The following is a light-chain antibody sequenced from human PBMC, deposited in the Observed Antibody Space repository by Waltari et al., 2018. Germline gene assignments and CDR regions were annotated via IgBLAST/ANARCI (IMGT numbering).Light chain of an antibody. CDR2: QGS. V-gene: IGLV2-23*01. J-gene: IGLJ2*01. Sequence: QSALPQPASVSGSPGQSITLPCPGGSNHFVNHYLLSWYPQHPGKAPKLVIFQGSQRPSGFSDRFSGSHSDNSASLTISGLQAEDEADYYCCSYGGRTTIFGGGTRLTVL. CDR1: SNHFVNHYL. CDR3: CSYGGRTTI.